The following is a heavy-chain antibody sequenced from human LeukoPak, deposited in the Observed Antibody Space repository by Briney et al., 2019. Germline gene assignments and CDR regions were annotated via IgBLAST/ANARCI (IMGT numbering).Heavy chain of an antibody. J-gene: IGHJ3*02. D-gene: IGHD5-12*01. V-gene: IGHV5-51*01. CDR1: GYRFTSFW. CDR3: ARHLFSLVAAIEGAFDI. CDR2: IYPGDSDT. Sequence: GESLKISCKASGYRFTSFWIGWVRQVPGRGLEWMGIIYPGDSDTRFSPSFQAQVTISADKSISTAYLQWNSLKASDTAMYYCARHLFSLVAAIEGAFDIWGQGTMVTVSS.